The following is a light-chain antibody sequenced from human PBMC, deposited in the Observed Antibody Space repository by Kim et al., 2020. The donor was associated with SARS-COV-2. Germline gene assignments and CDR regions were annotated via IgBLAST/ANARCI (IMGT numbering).Light chain of an antibody. CDR1: SSVCVGYNH. V-gene: IGLV2-11*01. CDR2: VVS. Sequence: SFTFSCTETSSVCVGYNHGSWYQQHPAKAPNLMFYVVSKRPPGVPVRFSAPKSGNPASLTISGPQTEVEAVYYGCSYAGSYTWVFGGGPHLTVL. CDR3: CSYAGSYTWV. J-gene: IGLJ3*02.